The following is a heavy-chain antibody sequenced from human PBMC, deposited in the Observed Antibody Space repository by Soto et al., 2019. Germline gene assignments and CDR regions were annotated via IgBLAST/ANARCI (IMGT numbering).Heavy chain of an antibody. Sequence: EVQLVESGGGLVQPGGSLRLSCAASGFTVSSNYMSWVRQAPGKGLEWVSVIYSGGSTYYADSVKGRFTISRDNSKNTXXLQTNSLRAEDTAVYYCARDGPITMVRGAPSGMDVWGQGTTVTVSS. J-gene: IGHJ6*02. CDR3: ARDGPITMVRGAPSGMDV. V-gene: IGHV3-66*01. CDR2: IYSGGST. CDR1: GFTVSSNY. D-gene: IGHD3-10*01.